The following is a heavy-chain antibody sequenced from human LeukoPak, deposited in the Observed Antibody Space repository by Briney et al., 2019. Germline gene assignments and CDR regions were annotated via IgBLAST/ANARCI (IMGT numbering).Heavy chain of an antibody. Sequence: PEGSLRLSCAASGFTFSSYAMRWVRQAPGKGLEWVSAISGSGGSTYYADSVKGRFTISRDNSKNTLYLQMNSLRAEDTAVYYCARRNIAAAALDYWGQGTLVTVSS. CDR3: ARRNIAAAALDY. J-gene: IGHJ4*02. D-gene: IGHD6-13*01. V-gene: IGHV3-23*01. CDR1: GFTFSSYA. CDR2: ISGSGGST.